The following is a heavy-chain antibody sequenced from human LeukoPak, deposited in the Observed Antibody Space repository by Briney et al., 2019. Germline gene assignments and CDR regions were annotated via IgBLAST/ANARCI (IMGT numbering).Heavy chain of an antibody. V-gene: IGHV3-23*01. CDR3: AKDQSRVGASDPFDY. J-gene: IGHJ4*02. CDR2: ISGSGATT. D-gene: IGHD1-26*01. CDR1: GFTFSSCA. Sequence: GGSLRLSCAASGFTFSSCAMTWVRQAPGKGLEWVSSISGSGATTYYAGSVKGRFTISRDNSNNTVYLQMNSLRAEDTAVYYCAKDQSRVGASDPFDYWGQGMQVGVSS.